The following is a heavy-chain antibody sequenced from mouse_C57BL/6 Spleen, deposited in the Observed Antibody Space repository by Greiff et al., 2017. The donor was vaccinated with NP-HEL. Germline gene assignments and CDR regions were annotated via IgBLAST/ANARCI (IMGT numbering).Heavy chain of an antibody. CDR3: ARGGFTTVVADYFDY. CDR2: IYPRSGNT. J-gene: IGHJ2*01. Sequence: QVQLQQSGAELARPGASVKLSCKASGYTFTSYGISWVKQRTGQGLAWIGEIYPRSGNTYYNEKFKGKATLTADKSSSTAYMELRSLTSEDSAVYFCARGGFTTVVADYFDYWGQGTTLTVSS. CDR1: GYTFTSYG. D-gene: IGHD1-1*01. V-gene: IGHV1-81*01.